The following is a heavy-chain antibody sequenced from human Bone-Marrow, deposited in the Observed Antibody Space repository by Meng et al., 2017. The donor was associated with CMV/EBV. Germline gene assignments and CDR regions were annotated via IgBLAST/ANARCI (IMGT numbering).Heavy chain of an antibody. J-gene: IGHJ4*02. CDR3: ARVNVERWLSFDY. Sequence: ASVKVSCKASGYTFTNYAMYWVRRAPGQRLEWMGWINPNSGGTNYAQKFQGRVTMTRDTSISTAYMELSRLRSDDTAVYYCARVNVERWLSFDYWGQGTLVTVSS. CDR2: INPNSGGT. CDR1: GYTFTNYA. V-gene: IGHV1-2*02. D-gene: IGHD5-24*01.